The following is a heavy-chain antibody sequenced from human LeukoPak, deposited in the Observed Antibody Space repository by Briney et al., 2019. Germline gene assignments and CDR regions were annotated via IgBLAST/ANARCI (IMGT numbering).Heavy chain of an antibody. CDR2: INPSGGST. J-gene: IGHJ4*02. V-gene: IGHV1-46*01. CDR3: ARDSVITFGGPTRSYYFGY. CDR1: GYTFTDNY. D-gene: IGHD3-16*01. Sequence: GASVKVSCKASGYTFTDNYVHWVRQAPGQGLEWMGIINPSGGSTSYAQKFQGRVTMTRDTSTNTVYMELSSLRSEDTAVYYCARDSVITFGGPTRSYYFGYWGQGTLVTVSS.